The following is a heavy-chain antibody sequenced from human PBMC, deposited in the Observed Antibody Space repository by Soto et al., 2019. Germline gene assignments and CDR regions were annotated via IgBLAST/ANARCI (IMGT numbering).Heavy chain of an antibody. J-gene: IGHJ4*02. CDR3: SLRSMAVVPEY. D-gene: IGHD3-22*01. V-gene: IGHV4-59*01. CDR1: GDSISSYY. CDR2: LYYGRSA. Sequence: QVQLQESGPGLVKPSETLSLTCAVSGDSISSYYCMWIRQPPGKGLESIGYLYYGRSANYNPSLKSRVSLSVDTSTNQCSLTLSSMTAADTAVYYCSLRSMAVVPEYWGQGTLVTVSS.